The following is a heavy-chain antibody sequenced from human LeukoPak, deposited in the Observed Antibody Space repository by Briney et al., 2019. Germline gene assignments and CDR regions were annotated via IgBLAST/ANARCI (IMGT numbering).Heavy chain of an antibody. CDR1: GYTFTKYD. J-gene: IGHJ4*02. Sequence: ASVTVSCKASGYTFTKYDSNGVRQATGQGLDWLGWMNPNSGNTGYAQKFQSRVTMTRNTSISTAYVELSSLRSEDTAVYYCARGVLWFGSSAYFDYWGQGTLVTVSS. CDR3: ARGVLWFGSSAYFDY. CDR2: MNPNSGNT. V-gene: IGHV1-8*01. D-gene: IGHD3-10*01.